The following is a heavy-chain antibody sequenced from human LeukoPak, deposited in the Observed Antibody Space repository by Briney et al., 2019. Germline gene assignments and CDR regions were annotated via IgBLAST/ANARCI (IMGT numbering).Heavy chain of an antibody. Sequence: GGSLRLSCAASGFTFDDYGMSWVRQAPGKGLERVSGINWNGGSTGYADSVKGRFTISRDNAKNSLYLQMNSLRAEDTALYYCARPNSYCSSTSCYWLGAFDIWGQGTMVTVSS. J-gene: IGHJ3*02. D-gene: IGHD2-2*01. V-gene: IGHV3-20*04. CDR1: GFTFDDYG. CDR2: INWNGGST. CDR3: ARPNSYCSSTSCYWLGAFDI.